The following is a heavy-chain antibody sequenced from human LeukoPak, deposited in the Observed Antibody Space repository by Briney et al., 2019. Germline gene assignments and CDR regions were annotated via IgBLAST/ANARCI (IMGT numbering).Heavy chain of an antibody. CDR3: AANSADYNTLGSSYKV. D-gene: IGHD3-10*01. CDR1: GGSFSGYY. CDR2: INHSGST. J-gene: IGHJ4*02. V-gene: IGHV4-34*01. Sequence: SETLSLTCAVYGGSFSGYYWSWIRQPPGKGLEWIGEINHSGSTNYNPSLKSRVTISVDTSKNHFSLKLSSVTAADTAVYYCAANSADYNTLGSSYKVWGQGTLVTVSS.